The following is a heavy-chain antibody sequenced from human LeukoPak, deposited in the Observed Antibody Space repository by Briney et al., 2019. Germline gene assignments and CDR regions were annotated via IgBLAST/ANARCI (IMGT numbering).Heavy chain of an antibody. CDR1: GGTFSSYA. V-gene: IGHV1-69*04. D-gene: IGHD3-16*01. CDR3: ARDAPSAGLPSYYYYGMDV. Sequence: ASVKVSCKASGGTFSSYAISWVRQAPGQGLEWMGRIIPILGIANYAQKFQGRVTITADKSTSTAYMELSSLRSEDTAVYYCARDAPSAGLPSYYYYGMDVWGQGTTVTVSS. CDR2: IIPILGIA. J-gene: IGHJ6*02.